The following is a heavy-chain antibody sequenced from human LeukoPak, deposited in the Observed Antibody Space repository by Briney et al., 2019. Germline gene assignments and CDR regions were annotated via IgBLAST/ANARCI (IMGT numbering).Heavy chain of an antibody. V-gene: IGHV3-33*01. CDR2: IWYDGSNK. D-gene: IGHD3-9*01. CDR1: GFTFSSYG. Sequence: GGSLRLSCAASGFTFSSYGMHWVRQAPGEGLEWVAVIWYDGSNKYYADSVKGRFTISRDNSKNTLYLQMNSLRAEDTAVYYCARGKRYFDWLSPSGIDYWGQGTLVTVSS. J-gene: IGHJ4*02. CDR3: ARGKRYFDWLSPSGIDY.